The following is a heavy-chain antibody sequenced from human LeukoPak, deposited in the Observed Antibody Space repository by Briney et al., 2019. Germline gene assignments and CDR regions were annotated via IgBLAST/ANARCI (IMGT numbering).Heavy chain of an antibody. Sequence: GGSLRLSCAASGFTFSSYAMSWVRQAPGKGLEWVSTLSGSGGSTHYADSVKGRFTISRDNSKNTLYLQMDSLRAEDTAVYHCAKDLRFYGDSPFDYWGQGALVTVSS. V-gene: IGHV3-23*01. CDR3: AKDLRFYGDSPFDY. D-gene: IGHD4-17*01. CDR2: LSGSGGST. J-gene: IGHJ4*02. CDR1: GFTFSSYA.